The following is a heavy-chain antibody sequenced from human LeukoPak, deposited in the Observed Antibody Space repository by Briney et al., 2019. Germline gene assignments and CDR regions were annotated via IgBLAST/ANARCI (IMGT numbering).Heavy chain of an antibody. CDR3: ARVSNDYGDEPIDY. J-gene: IGHJ4*02. V-gene: IGHV3-7*01. D-gene: IGHD4-17*01. CDR2: IKQDGSEK. CDR1: GFTFSSYW. Sequence: GGSLRLSCAASGFTFSSYWMSWVRQAPGKGLEWVANIKQDGSEKYYVDSVKGRFTISRDNAKNSLYLQMNSLRAEDTAVYYCARVSNDYGDEPIDYWGQGTLVTVSS.